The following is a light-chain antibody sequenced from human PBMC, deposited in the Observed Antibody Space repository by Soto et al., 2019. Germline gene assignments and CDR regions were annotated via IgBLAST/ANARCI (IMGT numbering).Light chain of an antibody. J-gene: IGKJ4*01. Sequence: DIQMTQSPSSLSASVGDRVTITCQASQDISNYLNWYQQKPGKAPKLLIYDASTLETGVPSRFSGSGSGTAFTFTISSLLPEDIATYYCQQYSDLPFTFGGGAKVEIK. CDR2: DAS. CDR1: QDISNY. V-gene: IGKV1-33*01. CDR3: QQYSDLPFT.